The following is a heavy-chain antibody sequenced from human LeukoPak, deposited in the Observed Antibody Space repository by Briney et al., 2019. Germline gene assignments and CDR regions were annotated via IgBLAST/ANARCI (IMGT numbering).Heavy chain of an antibody. J-gene: IGHJ4*02. Sequence: SETLSLTCTVSGGSISSSSYYWGWIRQPPGKGLEWIGSIYYSGSTYYNPSLKSRVTISVDTSKNQFSLKLSSVTAADTAVYYCAKTGNFDYWGQGTLVTVSS. D-gene: IGHD1-14*01. CDR3: AKTGNFDY. CDR2: IYYSGST. CDR1: GGSISSSSYY. V-gene: IGHV4-39*01.